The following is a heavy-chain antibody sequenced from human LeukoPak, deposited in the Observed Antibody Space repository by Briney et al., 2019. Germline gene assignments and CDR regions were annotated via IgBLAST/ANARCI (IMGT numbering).Heavy chain of an antibody. Sequence: GGSLRPSCAASGFTFSSYWMSWVRQAPGKGLEWVACIKKDGSDKYYVDSVKGRFTVSRDSSLYLQMNSLRVEDTAVYYCARDLGRADGAFDIWGQGTMVTVSS. D-gene: IGHD1-14*01. CDR2: IKKDGSDK. CDR1: GFTFSSYW. CDR3: ARDLGRADGAFDI. V-gene: IGHV3-7*01. J-gene: IGHJ3*02.